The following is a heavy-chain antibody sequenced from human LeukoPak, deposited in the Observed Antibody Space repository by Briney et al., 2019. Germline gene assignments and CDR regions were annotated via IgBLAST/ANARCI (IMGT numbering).Heavy chain of an antibody. CDR2: INPSTGNP. D-gene: IGHD3-16*02. CDR3: ARASQPLGGLSFPDY. CDR1: GYTFTGYS. Sequence: ASVKVSCKASGYTFTGYSMNWVRQAPGQGLEWMGWINPSTGNPTYAQGFTGRFVFSLDTSVNTAYLQISSLKAEDTAVYYCARASQPLGGLSFPDYWGQGTLVTVSS. J-gene: IGHJ4*02. V-gene: IGHV7-4-1*02.